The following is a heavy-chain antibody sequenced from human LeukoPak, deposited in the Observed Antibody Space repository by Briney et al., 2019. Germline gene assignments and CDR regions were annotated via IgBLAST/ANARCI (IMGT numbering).Heavy chain of an antibody. CDR3: ARMDYDFWSGQPFDY. Sequence: SETLSLTCTVSGGSISSYYWSWLRQPPGKGLEWFGYIYYSGSTNYNPYLRSRVTISVDTSKNQFSLKLSSVTAADTAVYYSARMDYDFWSGQPFDYWGQGTLVTVSS. D-gene: IGHD3-3*01. J-gene: IGHJ4*02. CDR2: IYYSGST. V-gene: IGHV4-59*01. CDR1: GGSISSYY.